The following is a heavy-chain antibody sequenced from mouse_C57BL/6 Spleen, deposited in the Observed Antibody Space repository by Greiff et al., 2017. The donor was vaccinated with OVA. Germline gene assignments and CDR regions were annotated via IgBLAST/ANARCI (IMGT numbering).Heavy chain of an antibody. D-gene: IGHD1-1*01. J-gene: IGHJ2*01. CDR3: ARRHYYGSSPDY. CDR2: IYPGSGST. CDR1: GYTFTSYW. V-gene: IGHV1-55*01. Sequence: QVQLQQPGAELVKPGASVKMSCKASGYTFTSYWITWVKQRPGQGLEWIGDIYPGSGSTNYNEKFKGKATLTVDTSSSTAYMQLSSLTSEDSAVYYCARRHYYGSSPDYWGQGTTLTVSS.